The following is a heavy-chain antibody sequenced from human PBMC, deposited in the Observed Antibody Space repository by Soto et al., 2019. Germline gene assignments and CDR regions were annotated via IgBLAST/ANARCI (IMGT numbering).Heavy chain of an antibody. V-gene: IGHV4-31*03. CDR1: GGTISSGGYY. Sequence: SETLSLTCTVSGGTISSGGYYWSWIRQHPGKGLEWIGYIYYSGSTYYNPSLKSRVTISVDTSKNQFSLKLSSVTAADTAVYYCARYIVATIRPDAFDIWGQGTMVTVSS. CDR3: ARYIVATIRPDAFDI. D-gene: IGHD5-12*01. CDR2: IYYSGST. J-gene: IGHJ3*02.